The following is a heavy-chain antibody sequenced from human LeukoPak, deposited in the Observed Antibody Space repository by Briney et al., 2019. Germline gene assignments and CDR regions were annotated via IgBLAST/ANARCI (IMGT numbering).Heavy chain of an antibody. Sequence: GASVKVSCKASGYTFITYGISWVRQAPGQGLEWMGRINPNSGGTNYAQKFQGRVTMTRDTSISTAYMELSRLRSDDTAVYYCARDVGSGWYYFDYWGQGTLVTVSS. CDR2: INPNSGGT. J-gene: IGHJ4*02. CDR1: GYTFITYG. D-gene: IGHD6-19*01. CDR3: ARDVGSGWYYFDY. V-gene: IGHV1-2*06.